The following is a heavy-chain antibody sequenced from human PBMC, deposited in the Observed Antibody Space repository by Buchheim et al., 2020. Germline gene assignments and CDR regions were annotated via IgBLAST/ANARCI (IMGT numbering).Heavy chain of an antibody. CDR3: APVGATTSGEYFQH. Sequence: QVQLVESGGGVVQPGRSLRLSCAASGFTFSSYAMHWVRQAPGKGLEWVAVISYDGSNKYYADSVKGRFTISRDNSKNTLYLQMNSLRAEDTAVYYCAPVGATTSGEYFQHWGQGTL. J-gene: IGHJ1*01. V-gene: IGHV3-30-3*01. CDR1: GFTFSSYA. D-gene: IGHD1-26*01. CDR2: ISYDGSNK.